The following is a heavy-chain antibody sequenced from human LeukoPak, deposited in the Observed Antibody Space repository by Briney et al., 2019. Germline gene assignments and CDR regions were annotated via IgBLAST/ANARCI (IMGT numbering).Heavy chain of an antibody. Sequence: GGSLRLSCAASGFTFSSYRMSWVRQAPGKGLEWVANIKQDGSENYYVDSVKGRFTISRDNAKNSLYLQMNSLRAEDTAVYYCTRLIWYFDYWGQGTLVTVSS. J-gene: IGHJ4*02. CDR1: GFTFSSYR. CDR3: TRLIWYFDY. CDR2: IKQDGSEN. V-gene: IGHV3-7*01. D-gene: IGHD2-15*01.